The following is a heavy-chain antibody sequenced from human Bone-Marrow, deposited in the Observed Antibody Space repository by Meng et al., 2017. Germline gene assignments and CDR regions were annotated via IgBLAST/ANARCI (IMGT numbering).Heavy chain of an antibody. CDR2: INAGNGNT. CDR1: GYTFTSYA. J-gene: IGHJ4*02. CDR3: ARDEGSYSDY. D-gene: IGHD1-26*01. V-gene: IGHV1-3*05. Sequence: QVLLVGAGGEEKKPGAAVKVSFKASGYTFTSYAMHWVRQAPGQRLEWMGWINAGNGNTKYSQKFQGRVTITRDTSASTAYMELNSLRSEDTAVYYCARDEGSYSDYWGQGTLVTVSS.